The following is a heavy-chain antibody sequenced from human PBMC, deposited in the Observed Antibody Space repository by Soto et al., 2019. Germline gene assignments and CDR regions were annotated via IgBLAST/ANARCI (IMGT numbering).Heavy chain of an antibody. J-gene: IGHJ6*01. CDR1: GFTFSDHY. Sequence: EVQLVESGGGLVQPGGSLRLSCAASGFTFSDHYMDWVRQAPGKGLEWVARSRNRVNSHTTEYAASVKGRFTISSDDSNSSLYLQMNSPKNEHTAVYYCTRGLLGGAPSYTFHDMDVWGQGTMVTVSS. CDR3: TRGLLGGAPSYTFHDMDV. D-gene: IGHD1-26*01. CDR2: SRNRVNSHTT. V-gene: IGHV3-72*01.